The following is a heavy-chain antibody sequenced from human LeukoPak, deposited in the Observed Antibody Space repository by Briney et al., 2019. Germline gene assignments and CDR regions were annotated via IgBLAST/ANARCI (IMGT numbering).Heavy chain of an antibody. V-gene: IGHV1-69-2*01. CDR1: GYTFTDYY. Sequence: ASVKVSCKVSGYTFTDYYMHWVQQAPGKGLEWMGLVDPEDGETIYAEKFQGRVTITADTATDTAYMELSSLRSEDTAVYYCAAEIPRGDFYDYWGQGPLVTVSS. D-gene: IGHD2/OR15-2a*01. J-gene: IGHJ4*02. CDR2: VDPEDGET. CDR3: AAEIPRGDFYDY.